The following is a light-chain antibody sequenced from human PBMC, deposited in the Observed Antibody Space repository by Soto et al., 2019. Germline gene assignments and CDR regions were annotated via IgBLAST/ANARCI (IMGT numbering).Light chain of an antibody. CDR3: SSFAGGDTWV. V-gene: IGLV2-23*02. Sequence: QSALTQPGSVSGSPGQSITISCTGTRRDIGNYNFVSWYQHHPGKAPKLLIYEVTKRPSGISSRFSASKSGNTASLTISGLQAEDEADYHCSSFAGGDTWVFGGGTKLTVL. CDR1: RRDIGNYNF. J-gene: IGLJ3*02. CDR2: EVT.